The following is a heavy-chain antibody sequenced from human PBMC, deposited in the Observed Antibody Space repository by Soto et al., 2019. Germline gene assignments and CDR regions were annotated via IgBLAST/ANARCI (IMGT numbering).Heavy chain of an antibody. D-gene: IGHD2-2*01. CDR2: IKEDGSER. V-gene: IGHV3-7*04. Sequence: GGSLRLSCAASGFTFSSYWMSWVRQAPGKGLEWVANIKEDGSERYYVDSVKGRFTISRDNAKNSLYLQMNSLRAEDTAVYYCARATRADKEDYWGQGTLVTVS. CDR1: GFTFSSYW. CDR3: ARATRADKEDY. J-gene: IGHJ4*02.